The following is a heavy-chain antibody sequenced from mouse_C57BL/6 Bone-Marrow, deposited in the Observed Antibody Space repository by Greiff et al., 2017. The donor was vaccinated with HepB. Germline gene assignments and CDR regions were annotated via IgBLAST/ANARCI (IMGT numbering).Heavy chain of an antibody. CDR1: GYSITSGYY. V-gene: IGHV3-6*01. CDR2: ISYDGSN. D-gene: IGHD4-1*01. J-gene: IGHJ2*01. CDR3: ARSGTRVDY. Sequence: EVQLQQSGPGLVKPSQSLSLTCSVTGYSITSGYYWNWIRQFPGNKLEWIGYISYDGSNNYNPSLKNRISITRDTSKNQFFLKLNSVTTEDTATYYCARSGTRVDYWGQGTTLTVSS.